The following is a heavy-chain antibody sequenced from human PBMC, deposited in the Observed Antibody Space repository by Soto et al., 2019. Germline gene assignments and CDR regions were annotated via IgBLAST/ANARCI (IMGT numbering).Heavy chain of an antibody. V-gene: IGHV3-23*01. CDR1: GFTFSSYA. CDR2: ISGCGGST. D-gene: IGHD6-19*01. CDR3: AKDVPTSSGWPKFDY. J-gene: IGHJ4*02. Sequence: EVQLLESGGGLVQPVGSLRLSCAASGFTFSSYAMSWVRQAPGKGLEWVSAISGCGGSTYYADSVKGRFTNSRDNSKNTMYLQMNSLRAEDTAVYYCAKDVPTSSGWPKFDYWGQGTLVTVSS.